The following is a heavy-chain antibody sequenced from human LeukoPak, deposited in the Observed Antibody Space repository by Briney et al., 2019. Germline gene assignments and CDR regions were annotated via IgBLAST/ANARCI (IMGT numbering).Heavy chain of an antibody. J-gene: IGHJ4*02. D-gene: IGHD1-26*01. CDR1: GFTFGHNA. V-gene: IGHV3-23*01. Sequence: GGSLRLSCVASGFTFGHNAMAWVRQAPGKRLEWVSALSGSGGDTFYADSVKGRFTISRDNSKNTLYLQMNSLRAEDTAVYYCARDGGGSYVFDYWGQGTLVTVSS. CDR2: LSGSGGDT. CDR3: ARDGGGSYVFDY.